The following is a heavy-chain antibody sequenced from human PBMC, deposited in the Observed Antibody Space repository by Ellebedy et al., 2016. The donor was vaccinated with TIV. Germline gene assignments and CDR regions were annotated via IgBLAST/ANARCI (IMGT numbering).Heavy chain of an antibody. Sequence: AASVKVSCKASGYTFTAYYLHWVRQAPGQGLEWMGWISAYNGNTNYAQKLQGRVTMTTDTSTSTAYMELRSLRSDDTAVYYCARLSSGWSQDYWGQGTLVTVSS. CDR3: ARLSSGWSQDY. CDR2: ISAYNGNT. V-gene: IGHV1-18*04. D-gene: IGHD6-19*01. CDR1: GYTFTAYY. J-gene: IGHJ4*02.